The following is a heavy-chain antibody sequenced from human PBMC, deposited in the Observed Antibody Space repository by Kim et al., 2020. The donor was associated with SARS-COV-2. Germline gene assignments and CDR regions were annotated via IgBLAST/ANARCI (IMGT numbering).Heavy chain of an antibody. D-gene: IGHD3-16*01. CDR2: INAGNGNT. V-gene: IGHV1-3*01. J-gene: IGHJ6*02. CDR3: ARVGDPQDPNYYYYGMDV. Sequence: ASVKVSCKASGYTFTSYAMHWVRQAPGQRLEWMGWINAGNGNTKYSQKFQGRVTITRDTSASTAYMELSSLRSEDTAVYYCARVGDPQDPNYYYYGMDVWGQGTTVTVSS. CDR1: GYTFTSYA.